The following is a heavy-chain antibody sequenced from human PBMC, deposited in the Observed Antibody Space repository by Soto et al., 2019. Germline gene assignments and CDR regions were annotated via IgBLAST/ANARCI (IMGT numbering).Heavy chain of an antibody. J-gene: IGHJ6*02. D-gene: IGHD3-10*01. CDR1: GGSISSGDYY. CDR2: IYYSGST. V-gene: IGHV4-30-4*01. CDR3: ARVGVRYYYGMDV. Sequence: SETLSLTCTVSGGSISSGDYYWSWIRQPPGKGLEWIGYIYYSGSTYYNPSLKSRVTISVDTSKNQFSLKLSSVTAADTAVYYYARVGVRYYYGMDVWGQGTTVTVSS.